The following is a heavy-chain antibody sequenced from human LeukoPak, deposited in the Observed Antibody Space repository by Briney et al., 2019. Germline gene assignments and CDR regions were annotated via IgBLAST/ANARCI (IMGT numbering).Heavy chain of an antibody. CDR3: AKDRSVAGNYYYYGMDV. Sequence: GGSLRLSCAASGFTFSSYGMHWVRQAPGKGLEWVAVISYDGSNKYYADSVKGRFTISRDNSKNTLYLQMNSRRAEDTAVYYCAKDRSVAGNYYYYGMDVWGKGTTVTVSS. V-gene: IGHV3-30*18. CDR2: ISYDGSNK. J-gene: IGHJ6*04. CDR1: GFTFSSYG. D-gene: IGHD6-19*01.